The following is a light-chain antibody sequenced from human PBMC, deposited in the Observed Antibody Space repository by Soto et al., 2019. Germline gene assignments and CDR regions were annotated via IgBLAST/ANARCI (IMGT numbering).Light chain of an antibody. J-gene: IGLJ1*01. Sequence: QSVLTQPPSASGTPGQRVTISCSGSSSNIGTYSVSWYQQFPGTAPRLLISSDNQRPSGVPDRFSASKSGASASRAISGLQSEDEADFYCAAWDDSLNGCVFGTGTKLTVL. CDR2: SDN. V-gene: IGLV1-44*01. CDR3: AAWDDSLNGCV. CDR1: SSNIGTYS.